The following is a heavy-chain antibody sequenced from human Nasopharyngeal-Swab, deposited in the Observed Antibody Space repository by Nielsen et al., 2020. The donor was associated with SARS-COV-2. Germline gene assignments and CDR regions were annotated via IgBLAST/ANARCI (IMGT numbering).Heavy chain of an antibody. CDR1: GYSFRSYG. D-gene: IGHD5-18*01. CDR3: ARDVEEWLVVPSLSFDN. Sequence: ASVKVSCKASGYSFRSYGINWVRQAPGQGLEWMGWISIYNGDTNYAEKFQGRVSMTTDTSTTTAFMELTSLRSDDTAVYYCARDVEEWLVVPSLSFDNWGQGTLVTVSS. J-gene: IGHJ4*02. V-gene: IGHV1-18*01. CDR2: ISIYNGDT.